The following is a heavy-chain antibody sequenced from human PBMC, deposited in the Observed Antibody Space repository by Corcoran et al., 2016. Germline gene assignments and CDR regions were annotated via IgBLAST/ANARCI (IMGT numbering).Heavy chain of an antibody. J-gene: IGHJ4*02. V-gene: IGHV3-53*01. Sequence: EVQLVESGGGLIQPGGSLRLSCAASGFTVSSNYMSWVRQAPGKGLEWVSVIYSGGSTYYADSVKGRFTSSRDNSKITLYLQMNSLRAEDTAVYYCARDVGYSGRYGRGFDYWGQGTLVTVSS. D-gene: IGHD1-26*01. CDR2: IYSGGST. CDR3: ARDVGYSGRYGRGFDY. CDR1: GFTVSSNY.